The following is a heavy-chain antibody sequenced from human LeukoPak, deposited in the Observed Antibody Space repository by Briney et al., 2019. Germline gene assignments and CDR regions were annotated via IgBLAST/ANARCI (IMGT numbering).Heavy chain of an antibody. V-gene: IGHV3-30-3*01. D-gene: IGHD3-3*01. Sequence: GGSLRLSCAASGFTFSSYAMHWVRQAPGKGLEWVAVISYDGSNKYYADSVKGRFTISRDNSKNTLYLQMNSLRAEDTAVYYCARDSYDFWSATIDYWGQGALVTVSS. CDR2: ISYDGSNK. CDR3: ARDSYDFWSATIDY. J-gene: IGHJ4*02. CDR1: GFTFSSYA.